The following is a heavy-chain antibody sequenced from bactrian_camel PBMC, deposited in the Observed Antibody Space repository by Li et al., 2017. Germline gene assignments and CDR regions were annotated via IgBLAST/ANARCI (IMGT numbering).Heavy chain of an antibody. J-gene: IGHJ4*01. CDR1: GDIPSRYC. CDR2: VQSIDFRP. D-gene: IGHD2*01. CDR3: ASGGGASSSPSMPGAAFRY. Sequence: HVQLVESGGGSVQPGGSLQLSCTISGDIPSRYCVAWFRQGQGKEREHVARVQSIDFRPYYANSVEGRFSISRDNADNTLHLEMNSLKPEDTAMYYCASGGGASSSPSMPGAAFRYWGQGTQVTVS. V-gene: IGHV3-2*01.